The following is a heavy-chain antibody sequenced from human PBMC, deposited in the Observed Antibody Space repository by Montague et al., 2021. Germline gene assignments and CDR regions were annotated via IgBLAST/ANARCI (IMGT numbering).Heavy chain of an antibody. CDR1: GGSISEFY. D-gene: IGHD3-10*01. CDR2: IYDSGTT. V-gene: IGHV4-59*08. CDR3: AKQDYFVSGTSYKGFDP. J-gene: IGHJ5*02. Sequence: SETLSLTCTVTGGSISEFYWSWIRQSPEKGLEWIGYIYDSGTTNYNPSLKSRVTMSIDTSTNQFSLKLSFVTAADTAVYYCAKQDYFVSGTSYKGFDPWGQGILVTVSS.